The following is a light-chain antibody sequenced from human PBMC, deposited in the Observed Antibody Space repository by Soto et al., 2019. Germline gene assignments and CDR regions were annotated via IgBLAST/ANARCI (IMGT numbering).Light chain of an antibody. J-gene: IGKJ1*01. Sequence: DIQMTQSPSSLSASVGDRVTITCRASQGISNYLAWYQQKPGKVPKLLIYAASTLQSGVPSRFSGSGPGTDFTLNISSLQHEEVASYYCKQYNIASWTFGKGNQV. V-gene: IGKV1-27*01. CDR2: AAS. CDR1: QGISNY. CDR3: KQYNIASWT.